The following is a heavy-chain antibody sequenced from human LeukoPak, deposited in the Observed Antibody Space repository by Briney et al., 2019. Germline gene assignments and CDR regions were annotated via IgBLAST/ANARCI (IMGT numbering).Heavy chain of an antibody. CDR3: ARTSSGRIAAAGYYGMDV. D-gene: IGHD6-13*01. CDR2: IYYSGST. J-gene: IGHJ6*02. V-gene: IGHV4-31*03. CDR1: GGSISSGGYY. Sequence: SETLSLTCTVSGGSISSGGYYWSWIRQHPGKGLEWIGYIYYSGSTYYNPSLKSRVTISVDTSKSQFSLKLSSVTAADTAVYYCARTSSGRIAAAGYYGMDVWGQGTTVTVSS.